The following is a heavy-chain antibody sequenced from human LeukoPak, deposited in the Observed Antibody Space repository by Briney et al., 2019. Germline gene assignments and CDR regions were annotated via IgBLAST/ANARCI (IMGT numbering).Heavy chain of an antibody. Sequence: PGGSLSLSCAASGFTFSNYAMTWVRQAPGKGLEWVSTISVSGADTFYADSAKGRFTISRDNSKNTLFLQMNSLTVDDTAVYYCASDYWGQGTLVTVSS. J-gene: IGHJ4*02. CDR2: ISVSGADT. V-gene: IGHV3-23*01. CDR3: ASDY. CDR1: GFTFSNYA.